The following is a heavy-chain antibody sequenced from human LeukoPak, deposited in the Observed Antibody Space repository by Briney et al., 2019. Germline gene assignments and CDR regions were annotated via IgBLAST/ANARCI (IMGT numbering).Heavy chain of an antibody. V-gene: IGHV4-59*01. D-gene: IGHD1-14*01. CDR3: ARDLPPVL. Sequence: SETLSLTCTVSGGSISSYYWSWIRQPPGKGLEWIGYIYYSGSTNYNPSLKSRVTISVDTSKNQFSLKLSSVTAADTAVYYCARDLPPVLWGQGTMVTVSS. CDR2: IYYSGST. J-gene: IGHJ3*01. CDR1: GGSISSYY.